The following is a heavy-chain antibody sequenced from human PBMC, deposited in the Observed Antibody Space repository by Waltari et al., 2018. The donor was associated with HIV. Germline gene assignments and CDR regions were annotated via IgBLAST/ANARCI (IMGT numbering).Heavy chain of an antibody. D-gene: IGHD5-18*01. CDR1: GFTVSSCS. CDR2: ISSSSSTI. V-gene: IGHV3-48*01. J-gene: IGHJ5*02. Sequence: EVQLVESGGGLVQPEGSRRLSCAASGFTVSSCSMNWVRPAPGKGLEWVSYISSSSSTIYYADSVKGRFTISRDNAKNSLYLQMNSLRAEDTAVYYCARYSYGPWGQGTLVTVSS. CDR3: ARYSYGP.